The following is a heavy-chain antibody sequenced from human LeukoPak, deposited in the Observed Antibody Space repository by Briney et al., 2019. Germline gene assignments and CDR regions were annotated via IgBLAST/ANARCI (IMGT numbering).Heavy chain of an antibody. CDR3: ASAYRPDIVVVPAAMKVHYYYYYMDV. CDR2: INPNSGGT. D-gene: IGHD2-2*01. CDR1: GYTFTGYY. J-gene: IGHJ6*03. V-gene: IGHV1-2*02. Sequence: GASVKVSCKASGYTFTGYYMHWVRQAPGQGLEWMGWINPNSGGTNYAQKFQGRVTMTRDTSISTAYMELSRLRSDDTAVYYCASAYRPDIVVVPAAMKVHYYYYYMDVWGKGTTVTVSS.